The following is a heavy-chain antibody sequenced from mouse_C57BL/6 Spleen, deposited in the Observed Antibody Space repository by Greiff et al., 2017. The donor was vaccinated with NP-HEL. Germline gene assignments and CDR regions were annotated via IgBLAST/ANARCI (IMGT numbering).Heavy chain of an antibody. V-gene: IGHV1-82*01. CDR2: IYPGDGDT. CDR3: ANYGSGY. J-gene: IGHJ2*01. CDR1: GYAFSSSW. D-gene: IGHD1-1*01. Sequence: QVQLQQSGPELVKPGASVKISCKASGYAFSSSWMNWVKQRPGKGLEWIGRIYPGDGDTNYNGKFKGKATLTEDKSSSTAYMQLSSLTSEDYAVYFCANYGSGYWGQGTTLTVSS.